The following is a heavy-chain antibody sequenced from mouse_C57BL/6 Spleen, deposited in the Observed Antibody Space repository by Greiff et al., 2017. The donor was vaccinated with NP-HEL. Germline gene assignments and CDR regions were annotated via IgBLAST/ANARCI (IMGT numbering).Heavy chain of an antibody. CDR1: GYAFTSSW. Sequence: VKLMESGPELVKPGASVKISCKASGYAFTSSWMNWVKQRPGQGLEWIGRIYPGDGGTNYNGKFKGKATLTADKSSSTAYMQLSSLTSEYSAVSLCAINYGNVMYFDVWGTGTTVTVSS. CDR3: AINYGNVMYFDV. CDR2: IYPGDGGT. V-gene: IGHV1-82*01. D-gene: IGHD2-1*01. J-gene: IGHJ1*03.